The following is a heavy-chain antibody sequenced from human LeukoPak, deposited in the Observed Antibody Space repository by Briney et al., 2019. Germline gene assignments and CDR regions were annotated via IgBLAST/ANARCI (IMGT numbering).Heavy chain of an antibody. CDR2: IYYSGST. J-gene: IGHJ4*02. V-gene: IGHV4-39*01. CDR1: GGSISSSSYY. CDR3: ARYGNYYDSSGYASYYFDY. D-gene: IGHD3-22*01. Sequence: SETLSLTCTVSGGSISSSSYYWGWIRQPPGKGLEWIGSIYYSGSTYYNPSLKSRVTISVDTSKNQVSLKLSSVTDADTAVYYCARYGNYYDSSGYASYYFDYWGQGTLVTVSS.